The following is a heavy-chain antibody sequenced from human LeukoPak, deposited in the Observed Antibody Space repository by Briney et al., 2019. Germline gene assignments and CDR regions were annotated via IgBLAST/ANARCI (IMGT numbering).Heavy chain of an antibody. V-gene: IGHV4-61*09. CDR3: ARSAFLVTAPGLYYFDY. CDR2: IYNSGST. CDR1: GASISSSSTYY. J-gene: IGHJ4*02. Sequence: SETLSLTCTVSGASISSSSTYYWSWIRQPAGKGLEWIGHIYNSGSTNYNPSLKGRVTMSVATSKNQFSLHLSSVTAADTAVYYCARSAFLVTAPGLYYFDYWGQGTLVAVSS. D-gene: IGHD6-13*01.